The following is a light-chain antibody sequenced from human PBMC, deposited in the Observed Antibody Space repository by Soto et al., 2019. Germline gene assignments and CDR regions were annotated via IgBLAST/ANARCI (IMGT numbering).Light chain of an antibody. V-gene: IGLV2-14*01. CDR3: SSYTSSSTVI. Sequence: QSALTQPASVSGSPGQSITISCTGTSSDVGGYNYISWYQQHPGKAPKFIFYDVRNRPSGVSIRFSGSRSGNTASLTISGLQAEDEADYYCSSYTSSSTVIFGGGTKLTVL. CDR2: DVR. CDR1: SSDVGGYNY. J-gene: IGLJ2*01.